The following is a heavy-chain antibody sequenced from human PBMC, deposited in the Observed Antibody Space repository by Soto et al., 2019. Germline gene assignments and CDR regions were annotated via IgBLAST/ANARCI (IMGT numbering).Heavy chain of an antibody. V-gene: IGHV4-39*01. D-gene: IGHD2-2*01. Sequence: SETLSLTCTVSGGSISSSSYYWGWIRQPPGKGLEWIGSIYYSGSTYYIPSLKSRVTISVDTSKNQFSLKLSSVTAADTAVYYCARHAGCSSTSCYGFHWFDPWGQGTLVTVSS. CDR3: ARHAGCSSTSCYGFHWFDP. CDR1: GGSISSSSYY. J-gene: IGHJ5*02. CDR2: IYYSGST.